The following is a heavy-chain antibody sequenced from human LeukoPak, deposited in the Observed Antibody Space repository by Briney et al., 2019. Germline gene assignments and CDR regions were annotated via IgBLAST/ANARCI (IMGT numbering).Heavy chain of an antibody. CDR3: ARGGPAAGRFDY. Sequence: GSLRLSCAASGFIFSNYAMSWVRQAPGKGLQWVSAFSGSGSTYYADSVKGRFTISRDNAKNSLYLQMNSLRAEDTAVYYCARGGPAAGRFDYWGQGTLVTVSS. CDR1: GFIFSNYA. CDR2: FSGSGST. D-gene: IGHD6-13*01. J-gene: IGHJ4*02. V-gene: IGHV3-23*01.